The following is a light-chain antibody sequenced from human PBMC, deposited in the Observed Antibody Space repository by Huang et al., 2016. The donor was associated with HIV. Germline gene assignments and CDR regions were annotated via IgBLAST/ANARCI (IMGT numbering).Light chain of an antibody. CDR1: QSASNY. CDR2: DAS. V-gene: IGKV3-11*01. CDR3: QQRSVWPRLT. J-gene: IGKJ4*01. Sequence: EIVLTQSPATLSLSPGERATLSCRASQSASNYLAWYQQKPGQAPRLLNYDASNRATGIPARFSGSGSGTDFTLTISSLEPEDFAVYYCQQRSVWPRLTFGGGTKVEIK.